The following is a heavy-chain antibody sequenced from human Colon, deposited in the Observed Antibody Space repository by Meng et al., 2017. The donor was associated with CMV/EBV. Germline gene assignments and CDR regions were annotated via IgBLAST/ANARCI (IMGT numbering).Heavy chain of an antibody. V-gene: IGHV3-30*02. CDR2: VRYDGGDQ. CDR3: AKDARGYAYSTDF. CDR1: GFSFNNNA. D-gene: IGHD5-12*01. Sequence: GESLKISCSTSGFSFNNNAMHWVRQAPGKGLEWVALVRYDGGDQKYADSVKGRFIISKDFSNNTVYLFMNRLRAEDSATYFCAKDARGYAYSTDFWGQGTVVTVS. J-gene: IGHJ4*02.